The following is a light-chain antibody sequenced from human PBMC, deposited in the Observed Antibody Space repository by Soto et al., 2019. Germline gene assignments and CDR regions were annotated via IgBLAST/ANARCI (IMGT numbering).Light chain of an antibody. Sequence: QSVLTQPPSASGNPGQRLTISCSGSTSNILRNYVYWYRQLPGTAPRLLISTNDQRPSGVPDRFSGSKSGTSASLAISGLRSEDEADYYCASWDDSLSGYVFGTGTKVTVL. CDR3: ASWDDSLSGYV. CDR2: TND. V-gene: IGLV1-47*01. CDR1: TSNILRNY. J-gene: IGLJ1*01.